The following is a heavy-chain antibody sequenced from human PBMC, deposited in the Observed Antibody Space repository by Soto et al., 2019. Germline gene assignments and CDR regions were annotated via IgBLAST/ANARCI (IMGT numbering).Heavy chain of an antibody. CDR3: ARELDCSSTSCPPPYYYYYYMDV. D-gene: IGHD2-2*01. J-gene: IGHJ6*03. CDR1: GYTFTSYG. V-gene: IGHV1-18*01. CDR2: ISAYNGHT. Sequence: AAVKVSCKASGYTFTSYGISWVRQAPGQGREWMGWISAYNGHTNYAQKLQGRVTMTTDTSTSTAYMELRSLRSDDTAVYYCARELDCSSTSCPPPYYYYYYMDVWGKGTTVTVSS.